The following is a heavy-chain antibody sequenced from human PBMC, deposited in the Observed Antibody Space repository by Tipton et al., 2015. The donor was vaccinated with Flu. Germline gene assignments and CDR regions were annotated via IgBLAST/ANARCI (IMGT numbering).Heavy chain of an antibody. CDR3: AREPRAGDCQVDS. D-gene: IGHD2-21*01. J-gene: IGHJ5*01. Sequence: QLVQSGGGVVQPGRSLRLSCAASGFTFSSYGMHWVRQAPGKGLEWVAVIAYDGSYKYCAESVRGRCTISRDNSKDTVYLEMNSLRAEDTSVYYCAREPRAGDCQVDSWGQGTLVTVSS. V-gene: IGHV3-33*05. CDR2: IAYDGSYK. CDR1: GFTFSSYG.